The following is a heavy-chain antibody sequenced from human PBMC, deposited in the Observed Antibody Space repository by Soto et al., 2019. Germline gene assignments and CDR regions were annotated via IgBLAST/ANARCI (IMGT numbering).Heavy chain of an antibody. CDR2: IIPIFGTA. V-gene: IGHV1-69*13. D-gene: IGHD4-17*01. CDR3: ARDRTPRSDGDRRYYYYYYGMDV. CDR1: GGTFSSYA. J-gene: IGHJ6*02. Sequence: SVKVSCKASGGTFSSYAISWVRQAPGQGLEWMGGIIPIFGTANYAQKFQGRVTITADESTSTAYMELSSLRSEDTAVYYCARDRTPRSDGDRRYYYYYYGMDVWGHGTTVTVSS.